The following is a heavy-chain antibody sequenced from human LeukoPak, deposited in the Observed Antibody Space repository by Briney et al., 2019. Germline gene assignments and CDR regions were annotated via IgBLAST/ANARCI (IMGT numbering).Heavy chain of an antibody. Sequence: ASVKVSCKASGGTFSSYAISWVRQAPGQGLEWMGWINTNTGNPTYAQGFTGRFVFSLDTSVSTAYLQISSLKAEDTAVYYCARDRSPQWLGAGGFDYWGQGTLVTVSS. V-gene: IGHV7-4-1*02. CDR1: GGTFSSYA. J-gene: IGHJ4*02. D-gene: IGHD6-19*01. CDR3: ARDRSPQWLGAGGFDY. CDR2: INTNTGNP.